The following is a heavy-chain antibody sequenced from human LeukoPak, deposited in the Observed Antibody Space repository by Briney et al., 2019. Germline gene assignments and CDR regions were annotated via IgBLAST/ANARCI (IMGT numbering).Heavy chain of an antibody. Sequence: PSETLSLTCTVSGGSIRSYYWSWIRQPPGKGLEWIGYIFFSGSTNYNPSLKSRVTMSVDTSKNQFSLNLSSVTAADTAVYYCARGEMATIEDAFDIWGQGTMVTVSS. CDR1: GGSIRSYY. D-gene: IGHD5-24*01. CDR2: IFFSGST. V-gene: IGHV4-59*01. J-gene: IGHJ3*02. CDR3: ARGEMATIEDAFDI.